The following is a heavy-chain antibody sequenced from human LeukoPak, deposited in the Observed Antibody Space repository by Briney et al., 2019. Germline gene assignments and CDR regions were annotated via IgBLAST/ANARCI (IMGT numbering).Heavy chain of an antibody. Sequence: SVKVSCKASGGTFSSYAISWVRQAPGQGLEWMGGIIPIFGTANYAQKFQGRVTITADESTSTAYMELSSLRSEDTAVYYCATIGLSSPYYYDSSGYYGVSDYWGQGTLVTVSS. V-gene: IGHV1-69*13. J-gene: IGHJ4*02. CDR2: IIPIFGTA. CDR3: ATIGLSSPYYYDSSGYYGVSDY. D-gene: IGHD3-22*01. CDR1: GGTFSSYA.